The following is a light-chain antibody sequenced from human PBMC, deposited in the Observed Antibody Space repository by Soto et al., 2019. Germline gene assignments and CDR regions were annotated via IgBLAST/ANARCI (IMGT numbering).Light chain of an antibody. CDR3: GSYTNTTFV. CDR2: EVS. CDR1: ATDVDDFYL. J-gene: IGLJ1*01. Sequence: QSALTQPASVSGSPGQSITISCTAAATDVDDFYLVSCYQHHPGKAPKLIIYEVSHRPSGVSHRFSASTSANTASLTISGLQADDEADYYCGSYTNTTFVFGTGTKVTVL. V-gene: IGLV2-14*01.